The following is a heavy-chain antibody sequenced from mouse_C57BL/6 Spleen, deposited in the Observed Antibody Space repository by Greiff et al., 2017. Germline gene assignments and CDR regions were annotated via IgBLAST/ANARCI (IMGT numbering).Heavy chain of an antibody. CDR3: ARSALYDGDSFAY. J-gene: IGHJ3*01. CDR1: GYAFSSYW. Sequence: QVQLQQSGAELVKPGASVKISCKASGYAFSSYWMNWVKQRPGKGLEWIGQIYPGDGDTNYNGKFKGKATLTADKSSSTAYMQLSSLTSEASAVYFWARSALYDGDSFAYWGQGTLVTVSA. CDR2: IYPGDGDT. D-gene: IGHD2-3*01. V-gene: IGHV1-80*01.